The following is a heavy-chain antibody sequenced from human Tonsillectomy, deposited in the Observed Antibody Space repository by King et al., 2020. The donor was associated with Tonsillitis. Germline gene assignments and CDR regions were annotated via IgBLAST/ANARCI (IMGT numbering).Heavy chain of an antibody. CDR3: ASASSGYYPYFDY. D-gene: IGHD3-22*01. CDR1: GGSISGYY. CDR2: IYYTGTT. Sequence: VQLQESGPGLVKPSETLSLTCTISGGSISGYYWSWIRQSPGKGLEWIGSIYYTGTTYYKPSLQSRVTISTDTSKNRFSLKLTSVTAADTAIYYCASASSGYYPYFDYWGQGAQVTVSS. J-gene: IGHJ4*02. V-gene: IGHV4-59*08.